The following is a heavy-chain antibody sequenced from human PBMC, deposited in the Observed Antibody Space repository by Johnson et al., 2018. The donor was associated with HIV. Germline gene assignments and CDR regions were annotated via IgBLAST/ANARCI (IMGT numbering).Heavy chain of an antibody. CDR3: ARGRVPGDGFDI. Sequence: QLLESGGGVLRPGGSLRLSCAGSGFAFEDYAMSWVRQVPEKGLEWVAGINWNGGNIGYADSVKGRFTISRDNAKNSLYLQMNRLRAEDTAVYYCARGRVPGDGFDIWGQGTMVTVSS. CDR1: GFAFEDYA. CDR2: INWNGGNI. J-gene: IGHJ3*02. V-gene: IGHV3-20*04.